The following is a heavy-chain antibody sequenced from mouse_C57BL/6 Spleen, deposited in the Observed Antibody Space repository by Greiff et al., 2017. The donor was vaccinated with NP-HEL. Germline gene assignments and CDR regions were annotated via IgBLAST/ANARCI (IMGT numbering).Heavy chain of an antibody. CDR3: TTAYEYAMDD. Sequence: VQLQQSGAELVRPGASVKLSCTASGFNIKDDYMHWVKQRPEQGLEWIGWIDPEDGDTEYASKFQGKATITADTSSNTAYLQLSSLTSGDTAVYDCTTAYEYAMDDWGKGTSVTVST. V-gene: IGHV14-4*01. CDR1: GFNIKDDY. J-gene: IGHJ4*01. CDR2: IDPEDGDT. D-gene: IGHD6-5*01.